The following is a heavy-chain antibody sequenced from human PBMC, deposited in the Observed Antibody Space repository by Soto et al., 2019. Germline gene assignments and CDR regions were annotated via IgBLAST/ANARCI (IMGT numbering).Heavy chain of an antibody. J-gene: IGHJ5*02. D-gene: IGHD3-10*01. CDR1: GGSIGSYY. V-gene: IGHV4-59*01. Sequence: PSDTLSLTCTVSGGSIGSYYWSWVRQPPGKGLEWIGYIYYSGSTNYNPSLKSRVTISVDTSKNQFSLKLSSVTAADTAVYYCARETLLWFGEFSPTSNWFDPWGQGTLVTVSS. CDR3: ARETLLWFGEFSPTSNWFDP. CDR2: IYYSGST.